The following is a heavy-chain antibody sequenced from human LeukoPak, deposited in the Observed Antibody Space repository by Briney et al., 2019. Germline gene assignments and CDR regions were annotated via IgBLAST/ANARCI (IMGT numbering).Heavy chain of an antibody. CDR2: ITYDGSNK. V-gene: IGHV3-30*14. Sequence: GGSLRLSCAASGFTFSSNAMHWVRQAPGKGLEWVVVITYDGSNKYYADSVKGRFTTSRDNSKNALYLQMNNLRAEDTAVFFCARGSLGSGTSSDCCPLDYWGQGALVTVSS. CDR1: GFTFSSNA. D-gene: IGHD6-19*01. CDR3: ARGSLGSGTSSDCCPLDY. J-gene: IGHJ4*02.